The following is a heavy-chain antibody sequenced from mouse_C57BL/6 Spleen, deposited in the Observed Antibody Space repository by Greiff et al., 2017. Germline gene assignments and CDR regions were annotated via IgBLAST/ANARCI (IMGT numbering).Heavy chain of an antibody. CDR1: GYAFSSYW. CDR2: IYPGDGDT. CDR3: ARGELGRWFAY. V-gene: IGHV1-80*01. J-gene: IGHJ3*01. D-gene: IGHD4-1*01. Sequence: QVQLQQSGAELVKPGASVKISCKASGYAFSSYWMNWVKQRPGKGLEWLGQIYPGDGDTNYNGKFKGKDTLTADKSSSTAYMQLSSLTSEDSAVYFCARGELGRWFAYWGQGTLVTVSA.